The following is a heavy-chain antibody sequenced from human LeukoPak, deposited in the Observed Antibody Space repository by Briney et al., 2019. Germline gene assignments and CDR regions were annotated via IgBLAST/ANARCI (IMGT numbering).Heavy chain of an antibody. CDR1: GGSISGGAYY. V-gene: IGHV4-31*03. CDR3: ARWQYWDMGGYFDY. Sequence: SETLSLTCTVSGGSISGGAYYWSWIRQHPGKGLEWIGYIYYSGNTYYNPSLKSRVTISVDTSKNQFSLKLRSVTAADTAVYYCARWQYWDMGGYFDYWGQGTLVTVSS. J-gene: IGHJ4*02. D-gene: IGHD2-8*02. CDR2: IYYSGNT.